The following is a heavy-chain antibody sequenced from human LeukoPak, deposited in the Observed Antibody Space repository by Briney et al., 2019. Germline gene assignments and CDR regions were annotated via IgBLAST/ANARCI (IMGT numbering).Heavy chain of an antibody. J-gene: IGHJ4*02. V-gene: IGHV1-46*01. CDR3: ASNYYDSSGYYD. Sequence: ASVEVSCKASGYTFTGYSIHWVRQAPGQGLEWMGIINPSGGSTSYAQKFQGRVTMTRDMSTSTVYMELRSLRSDDTAVYYCASNYYDSSGYYDWGQGTLVTVSS. CDR1: GYTFTGYS. D-gene: IGHD3-22*01. CDR2: INPSGGST.